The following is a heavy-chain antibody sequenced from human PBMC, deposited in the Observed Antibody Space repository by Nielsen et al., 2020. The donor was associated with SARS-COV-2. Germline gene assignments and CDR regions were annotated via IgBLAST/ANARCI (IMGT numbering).Heavy chain of an antibody. V-gene: IGHV3-7*01. D-gene: IGHD3-10*01. CDR2: IRQDASEK. Sequence: VRQAPGKGLEWVANIRQDASEKFYVDSVTGRFTISRDNAKNSVYLQMNSLKAEDTAVYYCARDWSSGSGSSYYYYGMDVWGQGTTVTVSS. J-gene: IGHJ6*02. CDR3: ARDWSSGSGSSYYYYGMDV.